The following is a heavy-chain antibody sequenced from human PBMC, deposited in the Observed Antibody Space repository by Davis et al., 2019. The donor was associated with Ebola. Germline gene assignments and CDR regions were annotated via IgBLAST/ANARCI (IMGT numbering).Heavy chain of an antibody. V-gene: IGHV3-66*02. J-gene: IGHJ3*02. CDR3: ARGSSVTSRSAFDI. CDR2: IYSGGDT. CDR1: GFTFSSYS. Sequence: GGSLRLSCAASGFTFSSYSMNWVRQAPGKGLEWVSVIYSGGDTYYADSVKGRFTISRHNSKNTLYLQMNSLRAEDTAVYYCARGSSVTSRSAFDIWGQGTMVTVSS. D-gene: IGHD4-17*01.